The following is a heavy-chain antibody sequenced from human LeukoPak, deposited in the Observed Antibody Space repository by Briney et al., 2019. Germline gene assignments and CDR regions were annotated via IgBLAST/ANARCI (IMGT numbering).Heavy chain of an antibody. CDR3: ARDPIVVPAGYYYGMDV. CDR2: INWNGGST. D-gene: IGHD2-2*01. V-gene: IGHV3-20*04. CDR1: GFTFDDYD. Sequence: GGSLRLSCAASGFTFDDYDMSWVRQAPGKGLEWVSGINWNGGSTGYADSVKGRFTISRDNAQNSLYLQMNSLRAEDTALYYCARDPIVVPAGYYYGMDVWGQGTTVTVSS. J-gene: IGHJ6*02.